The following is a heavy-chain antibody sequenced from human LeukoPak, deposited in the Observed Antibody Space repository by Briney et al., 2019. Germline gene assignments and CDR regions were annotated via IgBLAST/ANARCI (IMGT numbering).Heavy chain of an antibody. CDR2: ISSSSSYI. CDR1: GFTFSSYS. D-gene: IGHD5-24*01. V-gene: IGHV3-21*01. CDR3: ARHTSRDGYGSHY. Sequence: GGSLRLSCAASGFTFSSYSMNWVRQAPGKGLEWVSSISSSSSYIYYADSVKGRFTISRANAKNSLYLQMNSLRAEDTAVYYCARHTSRDGYGSHYWGQGTLVTVSS. J-gene: IGHJ4*02.